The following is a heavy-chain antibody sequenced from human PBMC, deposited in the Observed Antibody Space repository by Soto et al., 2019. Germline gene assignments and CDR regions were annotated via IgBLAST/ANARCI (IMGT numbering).Heavy chain of an antibody. D-gene: IGHD6-19*01. CDR1: GGSISSSNW. J-gene: IGHJ6*02. CDR3: ARDAYSSGWYNYYYGMDV. CDR2: IYHSGST. Sequence: SETLSLTCAVSGGSISSSNWWSWVRQPPGKGLEWIGEIYHSGSTNYNPSLKSRVTISVDKSKNQFSLKLSSVTAADTAVYYCARDAYSSGWYNYYYGMDVWGQGTTVTVSS. V-gene: IGHV4-4*02.